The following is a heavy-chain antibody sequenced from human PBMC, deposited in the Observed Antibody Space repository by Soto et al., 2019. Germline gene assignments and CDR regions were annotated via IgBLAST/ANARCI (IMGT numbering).Heavy chain of an antibody. J-gene: IGHJ6*02. CDR2: IWYDGSNK. D-gene: IGHD6-13*01. CDR3: ARGAIAAADRYYYYGMDV. V-gene: IGHV3-33*01. CDR1: GFTFSSYG. Sequence: GGSLRLSCAASGFTFSSYGMHWVRQAPGKGLEWVAVIWYDGSNKYYVDSVKGRFTISRDNSKNTLYLQMNSLRAEDTAVYYCARGAIAAADRYYYYGMDVWGQGTTVTVSS.